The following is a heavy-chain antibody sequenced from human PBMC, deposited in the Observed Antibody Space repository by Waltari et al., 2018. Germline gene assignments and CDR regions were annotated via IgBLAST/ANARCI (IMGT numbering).Heavy chain of an antibody. J-gene: IGHJ4*02. D-gene: IGHD3-3*01. CDR1: GFTFNNYW. CDR3: ARDAMRDGDFDY. Sequence: EVQLVESGGGLVQPGGSLRLSCAASGFTFNNYWMSWVRQAPGKGLEWVANIKEDGRDKHYVESVKGRFTISRDNAKNSLYLQMNSLRAEDTAVYYCARDAMRDGDFDYWGQGALVTVSS. V-gene: IGHV3-7*01. CDR2: IKEDGRDK.